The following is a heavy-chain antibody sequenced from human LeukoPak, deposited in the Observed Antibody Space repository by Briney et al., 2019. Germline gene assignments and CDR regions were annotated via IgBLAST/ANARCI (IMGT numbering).Heavy chain of an antibody. CDR3: ARVLDYYDSSGYLGY. V-gene: IGHV1-24*01. CDR2: FDPEDGET. J-gene: IGHJ4*02. CDR1: GYTLTELS. Sequence: ASVKVSCKVSGYTLTELSMHWVRQAPGKGLEWMGGFDPEDGETIYAQKFQGRVTMTEDTSTDTAYMELSSLRSEDTAVYYCARVLDYYDSSGYLGYWGQGTLVTVSS. D-gene: IGHD3-22*01.